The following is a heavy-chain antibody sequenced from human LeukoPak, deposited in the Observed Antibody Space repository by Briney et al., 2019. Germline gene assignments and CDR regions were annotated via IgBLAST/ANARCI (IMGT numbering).Heavy chain of an antibody. CDR3: ATRRVGATFDY. CDR2: ISYSGST. CDR1: GASVSSGNYF. Sequence: SETLSLTCTVSGASVSSGNYFWSWIRQSPGKGLEWIGCISYSGSTNYNPSLRSRVTMSLDTSKNQFSLTLSSVTAADTAVYFCATRRVGATFDYWGQGTLVTVSS. J-gene: IGHJ4*02. V-gene: IGHV4-61*01. D-gene: IGHD1-26*01.